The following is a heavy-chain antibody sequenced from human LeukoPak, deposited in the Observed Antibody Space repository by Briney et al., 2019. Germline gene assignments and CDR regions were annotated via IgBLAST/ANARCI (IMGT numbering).Heavy chain of an antibody. J-gene: IGHJ3*02. CDR2: INPSGGST. CDR3: ARDLGGFGYGGNDAFDI. D-gene: IGHD4-23*01. Sequence: GASVKVSCKASGYTFTSYYMHWVRQAPGQGLEWMGIINPSGGSTSYAQKFQGRVTMTRDTSTSTVYMELSSLRSDDTAVYYCARDLGGFGYGGNDAFDIWGQGTMVTVSS. CDR1: GYTFTSYY. V-gene: IGHV1-46*01.